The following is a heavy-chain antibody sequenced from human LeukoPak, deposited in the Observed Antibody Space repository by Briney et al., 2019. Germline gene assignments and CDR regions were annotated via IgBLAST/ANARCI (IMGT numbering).Heavy chain of an antibody. Sequence: GGSLRLSCAASGFTFSSYWMSWVRQAPGKGLERVANIKQDGSEKYYVDSVKGRFTISRDNAKNSLYLQMNSLRAEDTAVYYCARAWGDPGRALDYWGQGTLVTVSS. J-gene: IGHJ4*02. V-gene: IGHV3-7*01. CDR2: IKQDGSEK. CDR1: GFTFSSYW. D-gene: IGHD2-21*02. CDR3: ARAWGDPGRALDY.